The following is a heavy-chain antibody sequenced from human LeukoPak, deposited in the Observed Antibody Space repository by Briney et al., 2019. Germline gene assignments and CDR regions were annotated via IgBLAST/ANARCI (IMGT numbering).Heavy chain of an antibody. CDR3: ARSGRSGHTSRALTSHP. CDR2: ISAYNGDT. J-gene: IGHJ5*02. Sequence: ASVKVSCKASGYIFTSYGISWVRQAPGQGLEWMGWISAYNGDTKYAQKLQGRVTMTTDTSTSTAYMELRSLRSDDTAVYYCARSGRSGHTSRALTSHPWGQGTLVTVSS. CDR1: GYIFTSYG. V-gene: IGHV1-18*01. D-gene: IGHD6-19*01.